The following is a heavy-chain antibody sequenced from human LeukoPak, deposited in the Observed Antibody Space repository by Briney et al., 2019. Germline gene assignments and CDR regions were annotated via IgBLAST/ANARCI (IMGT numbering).Heavy chain of an antibody. CDR1: GYTFTSYG. CDR3: ARDFFYCSGGSCYDNWFDP. V-gene: IGHV1-18*01. CDR2: ISAYNGNT. D-gene: IGHD2-15*01. J-gene: IGHJ5*02. Sequence: ASVKVSCKASGYTFTSYGISWVRQAPGQGLEWMGWISAYNGNTNYAQKLQGRVTMTTDTSTSTAYMELRSLRSDDTAVYYCARDFFYCSGGSCYDNWFDPWGRGTLVTVSS.